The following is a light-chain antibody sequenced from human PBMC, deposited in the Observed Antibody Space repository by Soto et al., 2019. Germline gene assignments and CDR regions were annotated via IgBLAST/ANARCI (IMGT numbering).Light chain of an antibody. CDR2: GAS. J-gene: IGKJ4*01. V-gene: IGKV3-20*01. Sequence: ENVLTQSPGTLSLSPGERATLSCRASQSVSSSYLAWYQQKPGQAPRLLIYGASSRATGIPDRFSGSGSGTDFTLTISRLEPEDFAVYYCQQYDRSPLTFGGGTKVEIK. CDR3: QQYDRSPLT. CDR1: QSVSSSY.